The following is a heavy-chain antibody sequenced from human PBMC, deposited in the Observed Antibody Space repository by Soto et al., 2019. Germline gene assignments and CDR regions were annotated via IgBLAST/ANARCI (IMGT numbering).Heavy chain of an antibody. D-gene: IGHD3-22*01. Sequence: EVQLVESGGGLVKPGGSLRLSCAASGSTFNNAWMNWVRQAPGKGLEWVGRITREANGGTTDYAAPVKGSFTISRDDSKNTLYLQTKTLKTEDTAVYYCATEPAYYNSRSYHSPLDYRGQGTLVTGSS. CDR1: GSTFNNAW. V-gene: IGHV3-15*01. CDR2: ITREANGGTT. J-gene: IGHJ4*02. CDR3: ATEPAYYNSRSYHSPLDY.